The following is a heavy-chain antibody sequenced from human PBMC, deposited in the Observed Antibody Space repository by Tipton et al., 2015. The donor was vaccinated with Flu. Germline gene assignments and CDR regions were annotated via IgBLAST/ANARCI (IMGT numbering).Heavy chain of an antibody. CDR3: ARRDYSNYVSDPKNWFDP. CDR1: GGSISGYY. CDR2: IYYSGST. V-gene: IGHV4-59*08. J-gene: IGHJ5*02. Sequence: TLSLTCAVSGGSISGYYWSWIRQPPGKGLEWIGYIYYSGSTNYNPSLKSRVTISVDTSKNQFSLKVNSVTAADTAMYFCARRDYSNYVSDPKNWFDPWGQGTLVTVSS. D-gene: IGHD4-11*01.